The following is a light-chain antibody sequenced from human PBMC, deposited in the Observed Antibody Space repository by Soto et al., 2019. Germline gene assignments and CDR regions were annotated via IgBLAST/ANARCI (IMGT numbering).Light chain of an antibody. CDR3: QQYNNWLT. CDR1: QSITSSY. V-gene: IGKV3-20*01. Sequence: EIVLTQSPGTLSLSPGERATLSCRASQSITSSYLAWYQQKPGQAPRLLIYGASYRATGIPDRFSGSGSGTGFTLTISSLQSEDFAVYYCQQYNNWLTFGGGTKVDIK. J-gene: IGKJ4*01. CDR2: GAS.